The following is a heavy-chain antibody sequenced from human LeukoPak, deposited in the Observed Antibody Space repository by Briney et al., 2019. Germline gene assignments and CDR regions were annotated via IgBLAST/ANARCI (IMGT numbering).Heavy chain of an antibody. V-gene: IGHV4-34*01. CDR2: INHSGST. CDR1: GGSSSGYY. CDR3: ARRYDFWSGYYHYYYYYMDV. D-gene: IGHD3-3*01. J-gene: IGHJ6*03. Sequence: PSETLSLTCAVYGGSSSGYYWSWIRQPPGKGLEWIGEINHSGSTNYNPSLKSRVTISVDTSKNQFSLKLSSVTAADTAVYYCARRYDFWSGYYHYYYYYMDVWGKGTTVTVSS.